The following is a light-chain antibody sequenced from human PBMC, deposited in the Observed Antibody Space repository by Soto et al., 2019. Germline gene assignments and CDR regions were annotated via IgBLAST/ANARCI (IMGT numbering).Light chain of an antibody. CDR3: CSYAGTYTVV. CDR2: EVS. V-gene: IGLV2-11*01. CDR1: SSDVGDYNY. J-gene: IGLJ2*01. Sequence: QSALTQPRSVSGSPGQSVTISCTGTSSDVGDYNYVSWYQQHPGKAPKFIIYEVSTRPSGVPDRFSCSKSGNTASLTISGFQAEDEADYYCCSYAGTYTVVFGGGTKVTVL.